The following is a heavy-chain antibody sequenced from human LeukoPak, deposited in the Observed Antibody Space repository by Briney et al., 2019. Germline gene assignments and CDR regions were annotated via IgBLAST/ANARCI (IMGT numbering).Heavy chain of an antibody. V-gene: IGHV1-46*01. D-gene: IGHD6-19*01. J-gene: IGHJ4*02. CDR3: ARDGDRQSQQWLASPSVY. CDR1: GYTFTSYY. Sequence: GASVKVSCTASGYTFTSYYMHWVRQAPGQGLEWMGIINPSGGSTTLAQKFQGRVTVTRDTSTSTVYMELSSLRSEDTAVYYCARDGDRQSQQWLASPSVYWGQGALVTVSS. CDR2: INPSGGST.